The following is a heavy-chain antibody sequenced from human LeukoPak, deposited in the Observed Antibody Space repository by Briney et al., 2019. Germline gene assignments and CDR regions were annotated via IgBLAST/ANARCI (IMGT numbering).Heavy chain of an antibody. Sequence: PGGSLRLSCAASGFTFSTYAMSWVRQAPGQGLEWVTAISGSGDSTYYADSVEGRFTISRDNSKNTLYLQMNSLRAEDTAVYYCAKRNSSSWYYGEDPDAFDIWGQGTMVTVSS. D-gene: IGHD6-13*01. CDR1: GFTFSTYA. V-gene: IGHV3-23*01. CDR3: AKRNSSSWYYGEDPDAFDI. CDR2: ISGSGDST. J-gene: IGHJ3*02.